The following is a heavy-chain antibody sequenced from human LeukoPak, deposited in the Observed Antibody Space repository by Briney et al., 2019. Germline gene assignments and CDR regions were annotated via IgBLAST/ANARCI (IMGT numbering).Heavy chain of an antibody. D-gene: IGHD6-13*01. CDR1: GFSVSGYW. CDR2: IKQVGGEK. J-gene: IGHJ4*02. Sequence: GGSLRLSCPLSGFSVSGYWMTWVRQAPGKGREWVANIKQVGGEKYYVECVKGRFTISRDNAENSLFLQMNSLRVEDTAVYYCAREWQGGIAAAGTRIEGDYWGQGTLVAVSS. CDR3: AREWQGGIAAAGTRIEGDY. V-gene: IGHV3-7*01.